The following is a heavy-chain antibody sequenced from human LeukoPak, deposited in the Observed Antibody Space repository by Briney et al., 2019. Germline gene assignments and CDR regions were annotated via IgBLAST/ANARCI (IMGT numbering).Heavy chain of an antibody. CDR1: GGSISSGGYY. CDR3: ALLIAAGTGAYYYYVMYV. V-gene: IGHV4-30-2*01. D-gene: IGHD6-13*01. J-gene: IGHJ6*02. CDR2: IYHSGST. Sequence: PSETLSLTCTVSGGSISSGGYYWSWIRQPPGKGLEWIGCIYHSGSTYYNPSLKSRVTISVDRSKNQFSLKLSSVTAADTAVYYCALLIAAGTGAYYYYVMYVWLQGTTVTDCS.